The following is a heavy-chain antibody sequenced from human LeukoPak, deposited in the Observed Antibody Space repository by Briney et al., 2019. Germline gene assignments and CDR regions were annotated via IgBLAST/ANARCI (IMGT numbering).Heavy chain of an antibody. CDR3: ARAPYYYYDSGSGTRVTGNPDY. CDR2: ISSSGSTI. Sequence: GGSLRLSCAASGFTFSDYYMSWIRQAPGKGLEWVSYISSSGSTIYYTDSVKGRFSISRDNTKNSLSLQMNSLRVEDTAVYYCARAPYYYYDSGSGTRVTGNPDYWGQGTLVTVSS. V-gene: IGHV3-11*04. J-gene: IGHJ4*02. CDR1: GFTFSDYY. D-gene: IGHD3-10*01.